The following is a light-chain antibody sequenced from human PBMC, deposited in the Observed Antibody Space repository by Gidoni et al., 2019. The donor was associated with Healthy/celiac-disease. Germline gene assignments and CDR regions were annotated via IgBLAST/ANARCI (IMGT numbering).Light chain of an antibody. Sequence: DIQMTQSPSSLSASVGDRVTITCRASQSISSYLNWYQQKPGKAPKLLIYAASSLQSGVPSRFSGSGSGTDFTLTISSLRPEDFATYYCQQSYSTRFTFGPGTKVDNK. J-gene: IGKJ3*01. CDR3: QQSYSTRFT. CDR1: QSISSY. CDR2: AAS. V-gene: IGKV1-39*01.